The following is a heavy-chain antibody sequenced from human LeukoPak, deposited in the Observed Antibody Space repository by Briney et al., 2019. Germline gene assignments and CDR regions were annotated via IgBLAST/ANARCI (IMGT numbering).Heavy chain of an antibody. Sequence: ASVKVSCKASGYTFTGYYMHWVRQAPGQGLEWMGWINPNSGGKNYAQKFQGRVTMTRDTSISTAYMELSRLRSDDTAVYYCARPYGANAFDIWGQGTMVTVSS. D-gene: IGHD4-17*01. V-gene: IGHV1-2*02. CDR3: ARPYGANAFDI. CDR1: GYTFTGYY. J-gene: IGHJ3*02. CDR2: INPNSGGK.